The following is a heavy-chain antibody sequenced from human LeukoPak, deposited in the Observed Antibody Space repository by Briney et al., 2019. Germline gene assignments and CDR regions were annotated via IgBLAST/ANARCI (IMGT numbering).Heavy chain of an antibody. J-gene: IGHJ6*02. Sequence: VKVSCKASGGIFSSYAISWVRQAPGQGLAWMGGIIPIFGTANYAQKFQGRVTITADESTSTAYMELSSLRSEDTAVYYCARVPQRSSDHYYGMDVWGQGTTVTVSS. CDR1: GGIFSSYA. CDR3: ARVPQRSSDHYYGMDV. V-gene: IGHV1-69*13. D-gene: IGHD6-25*01. CDR2: IIPIFGTA.